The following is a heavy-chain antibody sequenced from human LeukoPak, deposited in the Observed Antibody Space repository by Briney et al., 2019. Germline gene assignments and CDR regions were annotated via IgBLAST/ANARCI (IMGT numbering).Heavy chain of an antibody. V-gene: IGHV3-48*03. CDR1: GFTFSTYE. J-gene: IGHJ4*02. D-gene: IGHD4-17*01. CDR3: ARVTALIDYGDSTLEGGDY. CDR2: ISSSGSTI. Sequence: GGSLRLSCAASGFTFSTYEMNWVRQAPGKGLEWVAYISSSGSTIYYADSVKGRFTISRDNAKDSLYLQMNNLRAEDTAVYYCARVTALIDYGDSTLEGGDYWGQGTLVTVSS.